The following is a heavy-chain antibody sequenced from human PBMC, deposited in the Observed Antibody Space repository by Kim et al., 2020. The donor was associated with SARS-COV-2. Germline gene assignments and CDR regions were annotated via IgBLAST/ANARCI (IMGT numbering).Heavy chain of an antibody. V-gene: IGHV1-18*01. CDR2: ISAYNGNT. CDR3: ARLGVLLWFGESYFDY. Sequence: ASVKVSCKASGYTFTSYGISWVRQAPGQGLEWMGWISAYNGNTNYAQKLQGRVTMTTDTSTSTAYMELRSLRSDDTAVYYCARLGVLLWFGESYFDYWGQGTLVTVSS. J-gene: IGHJ4*02. D-gene: IGHD3-10*01. CDR1: GYTFTSYG.